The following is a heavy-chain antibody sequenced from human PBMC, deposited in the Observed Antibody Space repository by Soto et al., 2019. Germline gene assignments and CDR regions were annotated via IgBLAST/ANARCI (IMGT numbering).Heavy chain of an antibody. Sequence: EVQLVESGGGLVQPGGSLRLSCAVSGFTFSGYWMHWVRQAPGKGLVWVSRINSDGSTTSYADSVKGRFTISRDNAKNTLYRQMDSLRAEDMAVYFCASAKIGDYFQVYWGQGTLVTVSS. CDR1: GFTFSGYW. J-gene: IGHJ4*02. CDR3: ASAKIGDYFQVY. D-gene: IGHD4-17*01. V-gene: IGHV3-74*01. CDR2: INSDGSTT.